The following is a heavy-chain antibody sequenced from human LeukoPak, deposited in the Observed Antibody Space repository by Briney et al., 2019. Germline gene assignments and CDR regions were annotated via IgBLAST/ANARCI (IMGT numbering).Heavy chain of an antibody. CDR2: IYYSGST. D-gene: IGHD3-22*01. J-gene: IGHJ4*02. CDR1: GGSVSSGSYY. Sequence: KPSETLSLTCTVSGGSVSSGSYYWSWIRQPPGKGLEWIGYIYYSGSTNYNPSLKSRVPISVDTSKNQFSLKLSSVTAADTAVYYCARDYYDSSGYYRPLDYWGQGTLVTVSS. CDR3: ARDYYDSSGYYRPLDY. V-gene: IGHV4-61*01.